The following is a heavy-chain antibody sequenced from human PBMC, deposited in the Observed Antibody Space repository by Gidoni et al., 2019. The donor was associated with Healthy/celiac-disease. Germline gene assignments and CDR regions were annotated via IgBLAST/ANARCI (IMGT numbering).Heavy chain of an antibody. J-gene: IGHJ6*02. V-gene: IGHV3-9*01. CDR3: AKDGRGFWSGTTYGMDV. D-gene: IGHD3-3*01. Sequence: EVQLVESGGGLVQPGRSLRLACAASGFTFDDYAMHWVRQAPGQGLEWFSGISWNSGIIGYADSVKGRFTISRDNAKNSLYLQMNSLRAEDTALYYCAKDGRGFWSGTTYGMDVWGQGTTVTVSS. CDR1: GFTFDDYA. CDR2: ISWNSGII.